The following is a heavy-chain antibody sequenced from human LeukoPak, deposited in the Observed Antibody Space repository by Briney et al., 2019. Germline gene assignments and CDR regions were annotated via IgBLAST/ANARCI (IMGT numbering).Heavy chain of an antibody. J-gene: IGHJ4*02. CDR1: GFTVSSNY. Sequence: GGSLRLSCAASGFTVSSNYMSWVRQAPGKGLEWVSVIYSGGSTYYADSVKGRFTISRDNSKNTLYLQMNSLRAEDTAVYYCVKGGTIPGRPPGDWGQGTLVTVSS. CDR2: IYSGGST. CDR3: VKGGTIPGRPPGD. D-gene: IGHD2-2*02. V-gene: IGHV3-53*05.